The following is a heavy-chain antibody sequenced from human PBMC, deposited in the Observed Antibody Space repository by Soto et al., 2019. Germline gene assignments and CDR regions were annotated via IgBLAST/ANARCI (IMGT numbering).Heavy chain of an antibody. Sequence: GGSLRLSCAASGFTFTDYYMSWIRQAPGKGLEWLSYISSSSDYITYADSVRGRFTISRDNAKNSLYLQMHSLRAEDTAVYYCAREVSGAYDYWGQGTVVTVSS. CDR2: ISSSSDYI. V-gene: IGHV3-11*06. D-gene: IGHD1-26*01. J-gene: IGHJ4*02. CDR3: AREVSGAYDY. CDR1: GFTFTDYY.